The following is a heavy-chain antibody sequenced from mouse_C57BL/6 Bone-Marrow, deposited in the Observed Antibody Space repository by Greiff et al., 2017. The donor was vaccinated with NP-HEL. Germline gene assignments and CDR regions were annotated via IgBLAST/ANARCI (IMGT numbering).Heavy chain of an antibody. CDR1: GFNIKDYY. Sequence: EVNVVESGAELVKPGASVKLSCTASGFNIKDYYMHWVKQRTEQGLEWIGRIDPEDGETKYAPKFQGKATLTADTSSNTAYLQLSSLTSEDTAVYYCARARSPWFAYWGQGTLVTVSA. CDR3: ARARSPWFAY. J-gene: IGHJ3*01. D-gene: IGHD1-1*01. CDR2: IDPEDGET. V-gene: IGHV14-2*01.